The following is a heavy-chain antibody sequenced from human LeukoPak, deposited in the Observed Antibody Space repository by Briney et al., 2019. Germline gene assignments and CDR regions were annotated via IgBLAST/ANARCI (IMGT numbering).Heavy chain of an antibody. J-gene: IGHJ4*02. CDR2: NNSNRGCT. Sequence: GESLKVSWKTSGCTFTGYYIDRVRPAPGQGREWMGWNNSNRGCTNDGQKFEGRVTMTRDTSISTAYMELSRLRSDDTAVYYCARDWTTVTTADYWGQGTLVTVSS. V-gene: IGHV1-2*02. CDR3: ARDWTTVTTADY. CDR1: GCTFTGYY. D-gene: IGHD4-17*01.